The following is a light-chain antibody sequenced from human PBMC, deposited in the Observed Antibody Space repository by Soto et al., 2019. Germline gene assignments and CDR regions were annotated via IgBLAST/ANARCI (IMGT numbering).Light chain of an antibody. V-gene: IGKV1-39*01. Sequence: DIPMTQSPSSLSASVGDRVTITCRARQSVHTYLNWYQKSQGKAPKLLIYAATSLQSGVPPRFSGSGSVTDSNLTITGLLPEDFATYYCQQGHNTPSTFGLGT. J-gene: IGKJ2*01. CDR2: AAT. CDR1: QSVHTY. CDR3: QQGHNTPST.